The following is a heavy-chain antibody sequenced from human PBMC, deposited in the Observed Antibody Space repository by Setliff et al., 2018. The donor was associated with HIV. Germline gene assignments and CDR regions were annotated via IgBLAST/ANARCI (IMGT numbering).Heavy chain of an antibody. V-gene: IGHV4-34*01. CDR1: GGSFSNYY. D-gene: IGHD2-21*01. Sequence: LSLTCAVYGGSFSNYYWSWIRQIPGKGLEWIGEVVEEGHTNYNPSLKSRVTISVDTSKKQFSLKVASVTAADTGVYFCARGRDCGDNSCLLRLYYHYGMDAWGPGTAVTVSS. CDR2: VVEEGHT. J-gene: IGHJ6*02. CDR3: ARGRDCGDNSCLLRLYYHYGMDA.